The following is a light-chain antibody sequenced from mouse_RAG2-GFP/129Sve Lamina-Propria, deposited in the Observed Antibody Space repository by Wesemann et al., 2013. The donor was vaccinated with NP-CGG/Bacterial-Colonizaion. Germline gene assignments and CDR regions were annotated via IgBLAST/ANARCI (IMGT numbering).Light chain of an antibody. CDR1: QDVSTA. CDR2: WAS. Sequence: DIVMTQSHKFMSTSVGDRVSITCKASQDVSTAVAWYQQKPGQSPKLLIYWASTRHTGVPDRFTGSGSGTDFTLTISNMQSEDLTDYFCQQYSNYPLTFGAGTKLELK. CDR3: QQYSNYPLT. V-gene: IGKV6-23*01. J-gene: IGKJ5*01.